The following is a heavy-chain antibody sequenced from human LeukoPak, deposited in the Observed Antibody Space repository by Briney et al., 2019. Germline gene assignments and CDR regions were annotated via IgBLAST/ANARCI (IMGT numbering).Heavy chain of an antibody. D-gene: IGHD1-26*01. CDR3: AREGGSGSSDFDY. CDR1: GYSISSGYY. CDR2: IYHSGST. J-gene: IGHJ4*02. Sequence: SETLSLTCAVSGYSISSGYYWGWIRQPPGKGLEWIGSIYHSGSTYYNPSLKSRVTISVDTSKNQFSLKLSSVTAADTAVYYCAREGGSGSSDFDYWGQGTLVTVSS. V-gene: IGHV4-38-2*02.